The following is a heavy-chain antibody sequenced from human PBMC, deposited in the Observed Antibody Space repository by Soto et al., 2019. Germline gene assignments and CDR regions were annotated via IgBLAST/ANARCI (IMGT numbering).Heavy chain of an antibody. D-gene: IGHD3-22*01. V-gene: IGHV3-9*01. J-gene: IGHJ6*01. CDR1: GFTFDDYA. CDR3: AASRGYDSSGYSGYYYGMDV. CDR2: INWNSDEI. Sequence: EVQLVESGGGLVQPGRSLRLSCAASGFTFDDYAMHWVRQRPGRGLEWVSGINWNSDEIGYPDSVKGRFSISRDNAKKYLYLQMNSLRPDDTALYYCAASRGYDSSGYSGYYYGMDVW.